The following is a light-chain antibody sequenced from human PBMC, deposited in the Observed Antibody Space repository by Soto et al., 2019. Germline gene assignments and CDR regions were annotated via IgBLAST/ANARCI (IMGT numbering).Light chain of an antibody. CDR2: DVN. Sequence: QSVLTQPASVSGAPRHSSAISCTGTRSDVGYYNYVSWYQQHPGKAPNVMIYDVNNRPSGVPDRFSGSKSGNTASLTISGLQAEDEADYYCSSYTSSSTYVFGTGTKVTVL. CDR1: RSDVGYYNY. J-gene: IGLJ1*01. V-gene: IGLV2-14*01. CDR3: SSYTSSSTYV.